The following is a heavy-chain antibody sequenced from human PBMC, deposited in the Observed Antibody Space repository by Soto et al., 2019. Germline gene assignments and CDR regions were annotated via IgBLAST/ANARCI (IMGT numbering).Heavy chain of an antibody. D-gene: IGHD3-16*02. J-gene: IGHJ4*02. CDR2: ISGSGGST. CDR1: GFTFSSYA. Sequence: GGSLRLSCAASGFTFSSYAMSWVRQAPGKGLEWVSAISGSGGSTYCADSVKGRFTISRDNSKNTLYLQMNSLRAEDTAVYYCAKEVMITFGGVIGNFDYWGQGTLVTVSS. CDR3: AKEVMITFGGVIGNFDY. V-gene: IGHV3-23*01.